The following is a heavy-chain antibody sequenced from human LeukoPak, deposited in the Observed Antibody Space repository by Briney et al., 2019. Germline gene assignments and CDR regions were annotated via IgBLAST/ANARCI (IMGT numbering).Heavy chain of an antibody. J-gene: IGHJ6*02. CDR1: GYTYTSYY. Sequence: ASVKVSCMASGYTYTSYYIYWLRQAPGQGLEWMGIINPSGGSPTYAQKVQGRVTMTRDTSTSIIYMALSSLKSEDTAVYYCARAVDSGSYGMDVWGQGTTVTVSS. CDR2: INPSGGSP. CDR3: ARAVDSGSYGMDV. D-gene: IGHD6-19*01. V-gene: IGHV1-46*01.